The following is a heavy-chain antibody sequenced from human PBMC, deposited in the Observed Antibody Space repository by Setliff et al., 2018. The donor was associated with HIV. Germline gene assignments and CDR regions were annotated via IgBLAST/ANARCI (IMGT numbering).Heavy chain of an antibody. D-gene: IGHD3-16*02. CDR3: VRGGQYYRSTYYYYYMDV. J-gene: IGHJ6*03. V-gene: IGHV1-69*13. CDR1: GGTFSSYG. CDR2: ITPISGTA. Sequence: ASVKVSCKASGGTFSSYGISWVRQAPGQGLEWMGGITPISGTANYAQKFQGRVTIAADEFTSTAYMELSSLRSEDTAVYYCVRGGQYYRSTYYYYYMDVWGKGTTVNVSS.